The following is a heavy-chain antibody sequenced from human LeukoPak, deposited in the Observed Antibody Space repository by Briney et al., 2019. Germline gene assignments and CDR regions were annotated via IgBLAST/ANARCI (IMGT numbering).Heavy chain of an antibody. J-gene: IGHJ4*02. Sequence: GGSLRLSCSASGFTFNEHYMSWVRQAPGKGLEWLSYISSTGSTTYSADSVKGRFTISRDNAKNSLFLQLHYVTAEDTAVYYCARAPFLPNYFDSWGQGTLVTVSS. CDR3: ARAPFLPNYFDS. V-gene: IGHV3-11*04. CDR1: GFTFNEHY. CDR2: ISSTGSTT.